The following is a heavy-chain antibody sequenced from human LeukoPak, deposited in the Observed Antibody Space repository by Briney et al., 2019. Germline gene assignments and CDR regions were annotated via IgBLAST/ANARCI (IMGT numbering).Heavy chain of an antibody. CDR2: MNPNSGNT. D-gene: IGHD1-7*01. Sequence: ASVKVSCKASGYTFTSYDINWVRQATGQGLEWMGWMNPNSGNTGYAQKFQGRVTITRNTSISTAYMELSSLRSEDTAVYYCARGLGITGTMTMDVWGKGTTVTVSS. V-gene: IGHV1-8*03. CDR1: GYTFTSYD. CDR3: ARGLGITGTMTMDV. J-gene: IGHJ6*03.